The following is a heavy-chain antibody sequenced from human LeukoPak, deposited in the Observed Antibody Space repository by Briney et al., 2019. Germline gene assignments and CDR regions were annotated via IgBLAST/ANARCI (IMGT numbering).Heavy chain of an antibody. V-gene: IGHV3-7*01. CDR1: GFTFSSYW. Sequence: GGSLRLSCAASGFTFSSYWMTWVLQAPGKGLEWVANIKPDESEKYYVDSVKGRFTISRDNAKNSLYLQMNSLRAEDTAVYYCARVNLGATFDYWGQGNLVTVSS. J-gene: IGHJ4*02. D-gene: IGHD1-26*01. CDR2: IKPDESEK. CDR3: ARVNLGATFDY.